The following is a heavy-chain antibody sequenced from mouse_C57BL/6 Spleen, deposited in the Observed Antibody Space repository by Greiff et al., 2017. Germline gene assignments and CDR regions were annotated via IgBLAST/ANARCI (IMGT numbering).Heavy chain of an antibody. CDR1: GYTFTSYW. Sequence: QVQLQQSGAELVKPGASVKLSCKASGYTFTSYWMHWVKQRPGRGLEWIGRIDPNSGGTKYNEKFKSKATLTVDKPSSTAYMQLSSLTSEDSAVYYCARSRDDGYYRGFAYWGQGTLVTVSA. V-gene: IGHV1-72*01. J-gene: IGHJ3*01. D-gene: IGHD2-3*01. CDR2: IDPNSGGT. CDR3: ARSRDDGYYRGFAY.